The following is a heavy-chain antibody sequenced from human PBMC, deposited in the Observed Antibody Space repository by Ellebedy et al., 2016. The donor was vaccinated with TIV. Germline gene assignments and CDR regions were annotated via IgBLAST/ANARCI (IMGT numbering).Heavy chain of an antibody. Sequence: ASVKVSCKASGYTFTANYVHWVRQAPGQGLEWMGWINPDSGVTNFAQKFQGRVTMTRDTSVNTAYMELSRLESDDTAVYYCARSWYRSGSYQRFDPWGQGTLVTVSS. J-gene: IGHJ5*02. CDR2: INPDSGVT. V-gene: IGHV1-2*02. CDR3: ARSWYRSGSYQRFDP. D-gene: IGHD3-10*01. CDR1: GYTFTANY.